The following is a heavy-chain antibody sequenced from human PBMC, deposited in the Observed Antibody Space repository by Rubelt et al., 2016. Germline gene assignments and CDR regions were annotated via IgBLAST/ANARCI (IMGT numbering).Heavy chain of an antibody. CDR3: ARGRGYLACDSMKWCDR. D-gene: IGHD5-12*01. V-gene: IGHV4-59*01. CDR1: GGSINSYY. Sequence: QVQLQESGPGLVKPSETLSLTCTVSGGSINSYYWSWIRQPPGKGLEWIGYIYYTGFTNFNPSLKSRVTLSVDTTNNRLSLNLGSVPAADTAWYDGARGRGYLACDSMKWCDRWSQGTLVTVSS. CDR2: IYYTGFT. J-gene: IGHJ5*02.